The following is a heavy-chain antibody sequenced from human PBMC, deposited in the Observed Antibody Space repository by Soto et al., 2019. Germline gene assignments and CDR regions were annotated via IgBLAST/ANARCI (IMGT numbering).Heavy chain of an antibody. Sequence: EVQLVESGGGLVKPGGSLRLSCAASGFTFSNAWMSWVRQAPGKGLEWVGRIKSKTDGGTTDYAAPVKGRFTISRDDSKNTLYLQMNSLKTEYTAVYYCTTEGGSYINYYYYGMDVWGQGTTVTVSS. CDR3: TTEGGSYINYYYYGMDV. CDR1: GFTFSNAW. V-gene: IGHV3-15*01. CDR2: IKSKTDGGTT. J-gene: IGHJ6*02. D-gene: IGHD1-26*01.